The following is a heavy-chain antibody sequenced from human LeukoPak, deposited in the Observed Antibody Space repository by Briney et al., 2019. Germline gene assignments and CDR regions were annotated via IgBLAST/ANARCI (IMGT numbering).Heavy chain of an antibody. D-gene: IGHD3-3*01. J-gene: IGHJ6*03. CDR2: INHSGST. CDR1: GGSISSYY. CDR3: ARSGNYDFWSGRLYYYYMDV. Sequence: SETLSLTCTVSGGSISSYYWSWIRQPPGKGLEWIGEINHSGSTNYNPSLKSRVTISVDTSKNQSSLKLSSVTAADTAVYYCARSGNYDFWSGRLYYYYMDVWGKGTTVTVSS. V-gene: IGHV4-34*01.